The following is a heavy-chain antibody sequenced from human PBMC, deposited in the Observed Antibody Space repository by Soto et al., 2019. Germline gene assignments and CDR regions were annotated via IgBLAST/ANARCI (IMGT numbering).Heavy chain of an antibody. Sequence: EVQLVESGGGLVQPGGSLRLSCAASGFTFSSYDMHWVRQATGKGLEWVSAIGPAGDTYYPGSVKGRFTICRENAKNSLYLQMNSLRAGDPAVYSCAGSGGADFDYWGQGTLVTVSS. CDR3: AGSGGADFDY. CDR1: GFTFSSYD. V-gene: IGHV3-13*04. J-gene: IGHJ4*02. D-gene: IGHD3-16*01. CDR2: IGPAGDT.